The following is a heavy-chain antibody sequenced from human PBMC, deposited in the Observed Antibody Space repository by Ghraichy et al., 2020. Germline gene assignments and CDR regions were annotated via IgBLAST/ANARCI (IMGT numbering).Heavy chain of an antibody. CDR3: ARVYRPWGSSLDY. CDR1: GGSVSSGSYY. CDR2: IYYSGST. D-gene: IGHD3-16*02. J-gene: IGHJ4*02. V-gene: IGHV4-61*01. Sequence: SETLSLTCTVSGGSVSSGSYYWSWIRQPPGKGLEWIGYIYYSGSTNYNPSLKSRVTISVDTSKNQFSLKLSSVTAADTAVYYCARVYRPWGSSLDYWGQGTLVTVSS.